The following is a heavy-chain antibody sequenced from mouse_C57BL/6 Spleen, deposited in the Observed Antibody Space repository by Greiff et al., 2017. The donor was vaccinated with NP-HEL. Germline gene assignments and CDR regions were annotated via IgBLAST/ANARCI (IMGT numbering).Heavy chain of an antibody. V-gene: IGHV1-50*01. CDR3: ARGDYGSSYYFDY. CDR1: GYTFTSYW. D-gene: IGHD1-1*01. CDR2: IDPSDSYH. Sequence: QVQLQQPGAELVKPGASVKLSCKASGYTFTSYWMQWVKQRPGQGLEWIGEIDPSDSYHNYNQKFKGKATLTVDTSSSTAYMQLSSLTSEDSAVYYCARGDYGSSYYFDYWGQGTTLTVSS. J-gene: IGHJ2*01.